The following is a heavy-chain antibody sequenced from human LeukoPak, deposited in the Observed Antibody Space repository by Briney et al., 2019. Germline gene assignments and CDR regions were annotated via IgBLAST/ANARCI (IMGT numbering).Heavy chain of an antibody. CDR1: GFTFDDYA. J-gene: IGHJ4*02. CDR3: AKDIGGTLPHHSYGDY. Sequence: QPGGSLRLPCAASGFTFDDYAMHWVRQAPGKGLEWVSLISGDGGSTYYADSVKGRFTISRDNSKNSLYLQMNSLRTEDTALYYCAKDIGGTLPHHSYGDYWGQGTLVTVSS. D-gene: IGHD5-18*01. CDR2: ISGDGGST. V-gene: IGHV3-43*02.